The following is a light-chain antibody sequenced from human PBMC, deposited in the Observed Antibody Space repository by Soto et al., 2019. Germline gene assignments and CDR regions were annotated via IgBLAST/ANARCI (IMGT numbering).Light chain of an antibody. J-gene: IGKJ1*01. CDR3: QQYYSTPST. Sequence: DIVMTQSPDSVAVSLGERATINCKSSQSVLSRSNNKNSLAWYQQKPGQPPKLLIYWASTRQSGVPDRFSGSGSGTDFTLTISNLQAEDVAVYSCQQYYSTPSTFGQGTKVEIK. CDR1: QSVLSRSNNKNS. CDR2: WAS. V-gene: IGKV4-1*01.